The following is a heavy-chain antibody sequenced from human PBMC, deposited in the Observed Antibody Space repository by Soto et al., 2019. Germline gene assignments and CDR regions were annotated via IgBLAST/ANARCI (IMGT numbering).Heavy chain of an antibody. V-gene: IGHV1-69*02. CDR3: EVIIPSSYYYRDV. CDR1: GGTFSSYT. Sequence: ASVKVSCKASGGTFSSYTISWVRQAPGQGLEWMGRIIPILGIANYAQKLQGRVTITADKSTSTAYMELSSLRSEDTAVYYYEVIIPSSYYYRDVWGKGTRVTVP. CDR2: IIPILGIA. D-gene: IGHD3-3*01. J-gene: IGHJ6*03.